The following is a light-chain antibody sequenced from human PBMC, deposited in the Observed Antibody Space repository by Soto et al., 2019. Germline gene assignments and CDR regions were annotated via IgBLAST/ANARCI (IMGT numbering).Light chain of an antibody. CDR3: AAWDDSLNGRV. CDR2: SKN. V-gene: IGLV1-44*01. CDR1: SSNIGSHP. Sequence: QSVLTQPPSASGTPGQRVTISWSGGSSNIGSHPVNWYQQLPGTAPKLLISSKNQRPSGVPDRFSGSKSGTSASLAISGLQSEDEADYYCAAWDDSLNGRVFGTGTKLTVL. J-gene: IGLJ1*01.